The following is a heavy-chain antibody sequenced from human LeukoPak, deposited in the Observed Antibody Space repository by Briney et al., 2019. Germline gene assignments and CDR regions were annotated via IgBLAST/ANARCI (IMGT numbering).Heavy chain of an antibody. D-gene: IGHD3-22*01. CDR3: AREKVRLGYDSSGYYVYYYYGMDV. V-gene: IGHV1-2*04. Sequence: ASVKFSCKASGYTFTGYYMHWVRQAPGQGVEWMGWINTNSGGTNYAQKFEGCATMTRDTYISTAYIELSRLRSDDTAVYYCAREKVRLGYDSSGYYVYYYYGMDVWGQGTTVTVSS. CDR1: GYTFTGYY. J-gene: IGHJ6*02. CDR2: INTNSGGT.